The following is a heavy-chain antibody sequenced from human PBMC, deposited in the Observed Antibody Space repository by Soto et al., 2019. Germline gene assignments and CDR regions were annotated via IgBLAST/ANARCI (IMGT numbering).Heavy chain of an antibody. CDR1: GGTFSSYA. Sequence: QVQLVQSGAEVKKPGSSVKVSCKASGGTFSSYAITWVRQAPGQGLEWMGGIIPIFGTANYAQKFQGRVTITADESTSTAYMELSSLRSEDTAAYYCATEGDGSGSYYYGMDVWRQGTTVTASS. CDR2: IIPIFGTA. CDR3: ATEGDGSGSYYYGMDV. J-gene: IGHJ6*02. V-gene: IGHV1-69*12. D-gene: IGHD3-22*01.